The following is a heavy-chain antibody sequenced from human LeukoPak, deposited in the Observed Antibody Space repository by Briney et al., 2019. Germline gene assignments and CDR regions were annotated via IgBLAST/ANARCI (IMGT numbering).Heavy chain of an antibody. CDR1: GFSFRAYW. Sequence: GGSLRLSCAASGFSFRAYWMTWVRQAPGTGLEWVAIIKEDGSETYSMDSVEGRFTISRDNAKNSLYLQMNSLRGDDTAVYYCARVIWRQLAPFDYWGQGALVTVSS. V-gene: IGHV3-7*03. CDR2: IKEDGSET. J-gene: IGHJ4*02. D-gene: IGHD6-13*01. CDR3: ARVIWRQLAPFDY.